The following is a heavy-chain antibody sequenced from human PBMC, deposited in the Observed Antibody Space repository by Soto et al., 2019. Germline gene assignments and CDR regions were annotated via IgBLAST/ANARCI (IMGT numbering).Heavy chain of an antibody. CDR2: IHYSGST. CDR1: GSSIRSYY. CDR3: TRHSNNYRKVLDY. D-gene: IGHD4-4*01. V-gene: IGHV4-59*08. Sequence: PSETLCLTCTVHGSSIRSYYWSWIRQPPGKGLEWIGYIHYSGSTNYNPSLKSRVTISVDTSKNQFSLKLSSVTAVDTAVYYCTRHSNNYRKVLDYWGQGNLVTVS. J-gene: IGHJ4*02.